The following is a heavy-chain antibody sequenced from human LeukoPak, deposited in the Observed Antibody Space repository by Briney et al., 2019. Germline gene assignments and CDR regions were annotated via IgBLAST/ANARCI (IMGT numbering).Heavy chain of an antibody. Sequence: ASVKVSCKASGYTFTSYGISWVRQAPGQGLEWMGWISAYNGNTNYAQKLQGRVTMTTDTSTSTAYMELGSLRSDDTAVYYCARDYRVNYYDSSGYVYWGQGTLVTVSS. CDR1: GYTFTSYG. V-gene: IGHV1-18*01. CDR3: ARDYRVNYYDSSGYVY. CDR2: ISAYNGNT. J-gene: IGHJ4*02. D-gene: IGHD3-22*01.